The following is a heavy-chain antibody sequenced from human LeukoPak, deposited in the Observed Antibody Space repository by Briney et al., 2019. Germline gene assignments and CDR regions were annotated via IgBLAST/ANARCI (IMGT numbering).Heavy chain of an antibody. J-gene: IGHJ3*02. Sequence: SQTLSLTCTVSGGSISSYYWSWIRQPPGKGLEWIAYIYYSENTNYNPSLRSRVTISVDTSKNQFSLKLSSVTPADTAVYHCARGGLVGVTPHSHDAFDIWGQGTMVTVSS. V-gene: IGHV4-59*01. CDR3: ARGGLVGVTPHSHDAFDI. CDR1: GGSISSYY. D-gene: IGHD1-26*01. CDR2: IYYSENT.